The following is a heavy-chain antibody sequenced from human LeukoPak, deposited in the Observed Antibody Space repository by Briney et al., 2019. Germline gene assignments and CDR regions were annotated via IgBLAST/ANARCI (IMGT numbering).Heavy chain of an antibody. CDR3: AKDLGYWGYFDY. D-gene: IGHD7-27*01. CDR1: GFTFSSYA. Sequence: AGGSLRLSCAASGFTFSSYAMSWVRQAPGKGLEWVSAISGSGGSTYYADSVKGRFTISRDNSKNTLYLQMNSLRAEDTAVYYCAKDLGYWGYFDYWGQGTLVTVSS. CDR2: ISGSGGST. V-gene: IGHV3-23*01. J-gene: IGHJ4*02.